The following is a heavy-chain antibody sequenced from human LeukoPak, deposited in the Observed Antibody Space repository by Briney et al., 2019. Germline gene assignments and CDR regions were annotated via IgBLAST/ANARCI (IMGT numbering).Heavy chain of an antibody. D-gene: IGHD2-2*01. Sequence: SETLSLTCAVYGGSFSGYYWSWIRQPPGKGLEWIGEINHSGSTNYNPSLKSRVTISVDTSKNQFSLKLSSVTAADTAVYYCAKALPAAYTYFDYWGQGTLVTVSS. CDR2: INHSGST. CDR1: GGSFSGYY. V-gene: IGHV4-34*01. CDR3: AKALPAAYTYFDY. J-gene: IGHJ4*02.